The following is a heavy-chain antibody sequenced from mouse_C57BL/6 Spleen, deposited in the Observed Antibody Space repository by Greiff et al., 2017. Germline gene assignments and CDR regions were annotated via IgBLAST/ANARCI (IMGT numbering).Heavy chain of an antibody. V-gene: IGHV1-74*01. CDR2: IHPSDSDT. CDR3: AIGHGSYGYFDV. J-gene: IGHJ1*03. Sequence: QVQLQQPGAELVKPGASVKVSCKASGYTFTSYWMHWVKQRPGQGLEWIGSIHPSDSDTNYNQKFKGKATLTVDKSSSTAYMQLSSLTSEDSAVYYCAIGHGSYGYFDVWGTGTTVTVSS. CDR1: GYTFTSYW. D-gene: IGHD1-1*02.